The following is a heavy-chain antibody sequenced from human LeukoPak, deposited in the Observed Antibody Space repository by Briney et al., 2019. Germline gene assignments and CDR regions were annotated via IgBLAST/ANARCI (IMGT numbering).Heavy chain of an antibody. Sequence: GGSLRLSCAASGFTFSSYAMSWVRQAPGKGLEWVSATSGSGGSTYYADSVKGRFTISRDNSKNTLYLQMNSLRAEDTAVYYCAKDRGRYSGSYWGQGTLVTVSS. CDR3: AKDRGRYSGSY. D-gene: IGHD1-26*01. CDR1: GFTFSSYA. J-gene: IGHJ4*02. CDR2: TSGSGGST. V-gene: IGHV3-23*01.